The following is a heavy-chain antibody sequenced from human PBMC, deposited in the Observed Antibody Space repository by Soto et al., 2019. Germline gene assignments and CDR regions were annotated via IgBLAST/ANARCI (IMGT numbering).Heavy chain of an antibody. D-gene: IGHD3-10*01. CDR1: GFTFSSYA. CDR2: ISGSGGST. CDR3: AKDSRPMVFHAFDI. V-gene: IGHV3-23*01. J-gene: IGHJ3*02. Sequence: VQLLESGGGLVQPGGSLRLSCAASGFTFSSYAMSWVRQAPGKGLEWVSAISGSGGSTYYADSVKGRFTISRYNSKNTLYLQMNSMRAGDTAVYYCAKDSRPMVFHAFDIWGQGTMVTVSS.